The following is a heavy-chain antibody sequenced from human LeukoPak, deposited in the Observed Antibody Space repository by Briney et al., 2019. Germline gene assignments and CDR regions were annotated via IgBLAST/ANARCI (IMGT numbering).Heavy chain of an antibody. V-gene: IGHV4-34*01. CDR1: VGSLSDYS. CDR2: ITYSGST. CDR3: ATDQGGL. Sequence: SETLSLTCAVYVGSLSDYSWSWIRQSPGKGREWIGEITYSGSTNYNPSLKSRVTISIDTSKNQFSLKVTSLTAADTAEYYLATDQGGLWGQGTLVTVSS. D-gene: IGHD2-2*01. J-gene: IGHJ4*02.